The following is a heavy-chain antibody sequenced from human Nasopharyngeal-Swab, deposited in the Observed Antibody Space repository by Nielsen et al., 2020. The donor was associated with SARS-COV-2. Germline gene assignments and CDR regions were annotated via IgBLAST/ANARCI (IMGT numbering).Heavy chain of an antibody. Sequence: GESLKISCATSGFTFTDYVMTWVRQAPGKGLEWISYIPPTASHIYYADPVRGRFTISRDNAKKSLYLQMESLRPEDTAVYYCARDRGWGYTGYGSLDYWGQGVLVTVSS. J-gene: IGHJ4*02. CDR3: ARDRGWGYTGYGSLDY. CDR2: IPPTASHI. V-gene: IGHV3-48*01. D-gene: IGHD5-12*01. CDR1: GFTFTDYV.